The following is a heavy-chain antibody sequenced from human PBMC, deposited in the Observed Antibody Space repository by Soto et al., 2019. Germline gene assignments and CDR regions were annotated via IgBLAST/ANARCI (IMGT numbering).Heavy chain of an antibody. Sequence: EVYLVESGGDLVQPGGSLRLSCAASRFTFSNYWMNWVRQAPGKGLEWVANINQEGSEKYYVDSVKGRFTISRDNAKNSLFLQMSGLRADDTAVYFCARDRPVRGVISKYYYYGLDVLGQGTAVTVSS. J-gene: IGHJ6*02. D-gene: IGHD3-10*01. CDR1: RFTFSNYW. CDR3: ARDRPVRGVISKYYYYGLDV. V-gene: IGHV3-7*03. CDR2: INQEGSEK.